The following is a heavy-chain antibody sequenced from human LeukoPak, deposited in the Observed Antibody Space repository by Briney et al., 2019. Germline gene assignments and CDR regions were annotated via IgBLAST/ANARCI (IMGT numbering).Heavy chain of an antibody. J-gene: IGHJ4*02. Sequence: GGSLRLSCAASGFTFSSYGMSWVRQAPGKGLEWVSAISGSGGSTYYADSVKGRFTISRDNAKNTLYLQMNSLRAEDTAAYYCARGGVYSSSAPDYWGQGTLVTVSS. CDR2: ISGSGGST. D-gene: IGHD6-6*01. V-gene: IGHV3-23*01. CDR1: GFTFSSYG. CDR3: ARGGVYSSSAPDY.